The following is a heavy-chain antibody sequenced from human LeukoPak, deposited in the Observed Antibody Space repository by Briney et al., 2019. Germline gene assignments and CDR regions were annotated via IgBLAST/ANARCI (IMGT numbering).Heavy chain of an antibody. J-gene: IGHJ4*02. D-gene: IGHD6-13*01. CDR2: IWYDGSKE. Sequence: PGGSLRLSCAASGFTFSTYGMHWVRQAPGKGLEWVAFIWYDGSKEYYADSVKGRFTISRDNSKNTLYLQMNSLRAEDTAVYYCARGALHSSSWLYGSDYWGQGTLVTVSS. CDR3: ARGALHSSSWLYGSDY. V-gene: IGHV3-33*01. CDR1: GFTFSTYG.